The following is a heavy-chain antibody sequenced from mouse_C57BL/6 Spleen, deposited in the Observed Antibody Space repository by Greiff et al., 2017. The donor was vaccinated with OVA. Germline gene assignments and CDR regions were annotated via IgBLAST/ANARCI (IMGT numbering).Heavy chain of an antibody. Sequence: QVQLQQPGAELVKPGASVKMSCKASGYTFTSYWITWVKQRPGQGLEWIGDIYPGSGSTNYNEKLKSKATLTVDTSSSTAYMQLSSLTSEDSAVYYCARAGSSPYAMDYWGQGTSVTVSS. J-gene: IGHJ4*01. CDR1: GYTFTSYW. CDR2: IYPGSGST. V-gene: IGHV1-55*01. CDR3: ARAGSSPYAMDY. D-gene: IGHD1-1*01.